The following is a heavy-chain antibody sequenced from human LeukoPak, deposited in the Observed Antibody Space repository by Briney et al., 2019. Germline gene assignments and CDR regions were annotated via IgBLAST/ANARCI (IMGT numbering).Heavy chain of an antibody. CDR3: ARTPGIAVADSGYFDY. Sequence: GGSLRLSCAASGFTFSSYAMSWVRQAPGKGLEWVSAISGSGGSTYYADSVKGRFTISRDNSKNTLYLQMNSLRAEDTAVYYCARTPGIAVADSGYFDYWGQGTLVTVSS. CDR1: GFTFSSYA. D-gene: IGHD6-19*01. J-gene: IGHJ4*02. CDR2: ISGSGGST. V-gene: IGHV3-23*01.